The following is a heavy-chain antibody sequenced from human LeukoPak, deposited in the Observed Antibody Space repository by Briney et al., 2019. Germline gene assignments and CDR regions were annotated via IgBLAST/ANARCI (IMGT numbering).Heavy chain of an antibody. CDR3: AKFYDILTAYFDY. J-gene: IGHJ4*02. CDR2: ISAGGGST. Sequence: GGSLRLSCAASRFTFSSYAMNWVRQAPGKGLEWVSGISAGGGSTYYADSVKGRFTISRDNSKNALYLQMNSLRAEDTAVYYCAKFYDILTAYFDYWGQGTLVTVSS. CDR1: RFTFSSYA. D-gene: IGHD3-9*01. V-gene: IGHV3-23*01.